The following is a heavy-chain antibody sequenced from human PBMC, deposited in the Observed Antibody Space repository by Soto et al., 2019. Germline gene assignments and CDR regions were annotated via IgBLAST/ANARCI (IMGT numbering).Heavy chain of an antibody. Sequence: PSETLSLTCTVSGGSISRGDSYWSWIRQHPGGGLEWIGYIYSSGSTSYNPSLRSRVAISVDTSDNQFSLNLNSVTAADTAVYYCARIYRLPYPGYFDFWGRGILVTVSS. CDR1: GGSISRGDSY. D-gene: IGHD3-16*02. CDR3: ARIYRLPYPGYFDF. CDR2: IYSSGST. V-gene: IGHV4-31*03. J-gene: IGHJ4*02.